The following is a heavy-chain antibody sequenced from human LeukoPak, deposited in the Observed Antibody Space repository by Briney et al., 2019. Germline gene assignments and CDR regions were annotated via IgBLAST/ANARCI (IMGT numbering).Heavy chain of an antibody. CDR2: IWYDGSKK. CDR3: ARATFGVTMDC. D-gene: IGHD3-10*01. CDR1: GFTFSSHG. Sequence: GGSLRLSCAASGFTFSSHGMHWVRQAPGQGLEWVAVIWYDGSKKYYADSVKGRFTISRDDSKNTLYLQMNSLRAEDTAVYYCARATFGVTMDCWGRGTLVTVSS. J-gene: IGHJ4*02. V-gene: IGHV3-33*08.